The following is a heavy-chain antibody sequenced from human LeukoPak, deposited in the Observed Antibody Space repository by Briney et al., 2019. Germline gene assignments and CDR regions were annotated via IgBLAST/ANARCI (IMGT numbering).Heavy chain of an antibody. CDR2: ISSSSSTI. Sequence: GGSLRLSCAASGFTFSSYSMTWVRQAPGKGLEWVSYISSSSSTIYYADSVKGRFTISRDNAKNSLYLHMNSLRAEDTAVYYCAREGYYYDSSGYYGFDYWGQGTLVTVSS. CDR3: AREGYYYDSSGYYGFDY. J-gene: IGHJ4*02. CDR1: GFTFSSYS. D-gene: IGHD3-22*01. V-gene: IGHV3-48*01.